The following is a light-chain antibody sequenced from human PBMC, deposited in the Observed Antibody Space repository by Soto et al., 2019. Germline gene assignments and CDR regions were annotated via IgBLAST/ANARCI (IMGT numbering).Light chain of an antibody. CDR3: PHRNNGPPS. Sequence: EIVLTQSPATLSLSPGERATLSCRASQSVSDYLAWYQQKPGQAPRLLIYDASNRATGIPARFSGSGSGTDFTLTISSLEPEDFAVYDGPHRNNGPPSFGGGTKVESK. CDR1: QSVSDY. J-gene: IGKJ4*01. V-gene: IGKV3-11*01. CDR2: DAS.